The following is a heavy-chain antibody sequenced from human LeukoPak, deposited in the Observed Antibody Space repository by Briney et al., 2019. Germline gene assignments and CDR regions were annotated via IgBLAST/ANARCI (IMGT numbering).Heavy chain of an antibody. Sequence: GGSLRLSCAASGFTFSGSAVHWVRQASGKGLEWVGRIRSKANTYATSYAASVKGGFTISRDDLKNTAYLQMNSLKTEDTAVYFCASPNDYGDHYYFDFWGQGTQVTVSS. V-gene: IGHV3-73*01. CDR2: IRSKANTYAT. D-gene: IGHD4-17*01. CDR1: GFTFSGSA. J-gene: IGHJ4*02. CDR3: ASPNDYGDHYYFDF.